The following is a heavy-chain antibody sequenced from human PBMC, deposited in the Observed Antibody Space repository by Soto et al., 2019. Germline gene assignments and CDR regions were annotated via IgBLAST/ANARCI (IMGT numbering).Heavy chain of an antibody. D-gene: IGHD7-27*01. CDR2: ISSNGGST. J-gene: IGHJ3*02. CDR1: GCTFSSYA. Sequence: GGSLRLSCAASGCTFSSYAMHWVRQAPGKGLEYVSAISSNGGSTYYANSVKGRFTISRDNSKNTLYLQMGSLRAEDMAVYYCARALGYAFDIWGQGTMVTVSS. V-gene: IGHV3-64*01. CDR3: ARALGYAFDI.